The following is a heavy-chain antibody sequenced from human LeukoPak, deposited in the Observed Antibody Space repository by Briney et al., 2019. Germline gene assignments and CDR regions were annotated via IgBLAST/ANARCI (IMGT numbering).Heavy chain of an antibody. Sequence: GGSLRLSCAASGFTFSSYAMNWVRQAPGKGLEWVSGISGSGDNTYYADSVKGRFTISRDNSKNTLYLQMNSLRAEDTAVYYCAKHYSRKFDPWREGTLATVSS. CDR3: AKHYSRKFDP. J-gene: IGHJ5*02. CDR1: GFTFSSYA. D-gene: IGHD4-11*01. V-gene: IGHV3-23*01. CDR2: ISGSGDNT.